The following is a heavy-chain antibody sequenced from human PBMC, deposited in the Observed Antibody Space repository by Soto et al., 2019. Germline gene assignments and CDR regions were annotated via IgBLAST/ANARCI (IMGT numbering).Heavy chain of an antibody. CDR1: GGSISSYY. D-gene: IGHD3-3*01. J-gene: IGHJ5*02. V-gene: IGHV4-59*01. CDR2: IYYSGST. CDR3: ARGQSYDFWSGVNWFDP. Sequence: SETLSLTCTVSGGSISSYYWSWIRQPPGKGLEWIGYIYYSGSTNYNPSLKSRVTISVDTSKNQFSLKLSSVTAADTAVYYCARGQSYDFWSGVNWFDPWGQGTLVTVSS.